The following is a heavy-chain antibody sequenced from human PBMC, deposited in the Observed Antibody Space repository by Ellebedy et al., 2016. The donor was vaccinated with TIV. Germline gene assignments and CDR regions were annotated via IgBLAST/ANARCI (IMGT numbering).Heavy chain of an antibody. Sequence: GESLKISCAASGFTFSSYAMHWVRQAPGKGLEYVSAISSNGGSTYYANSVKGRFTISRDNSKNTLYLQTGSLRAEDMAVYYCARDEGRGGDCPDYWGQGTLVTVSS. CDR3: ARDEGRGGDCPDY. V-gene: IGHV3-64*01. D-gene: IGHD2-21*02. J-gene: IGHJ4*02. CDR1: GFTFSSYA. CDR2: ISSNGGST.